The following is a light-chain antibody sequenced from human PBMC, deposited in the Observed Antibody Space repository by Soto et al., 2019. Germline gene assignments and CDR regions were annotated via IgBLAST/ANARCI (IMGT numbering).Light chain of an antibody. CDR2: DGS. CDR1: QSVSSN. CDR3: HQYNGWPRT. J-gene: IGKJ1*01. Sequence: IVMTQSPSTLSVSPGERATLSCRASQSVSSNLAWYHQKVGQAPRLLIYDGSTRAAGVPARFSGGGSGTEFTLTITSLQSEDFAVYYCHQYNGWPRTFGQGTKVDIK. V-gene: IGKV3-15*01.